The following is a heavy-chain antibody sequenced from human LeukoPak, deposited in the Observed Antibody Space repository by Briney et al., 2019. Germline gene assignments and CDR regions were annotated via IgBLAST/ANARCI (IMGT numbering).Heavy chain of an antibody. CDR2: ISGSGGST. Sequence: GGSLRLSCAASGFTFSSYAMSWVRQAPGKGLEWVSTISGSGGSTYYADSVKGRFTISRDNSKNTLYLQMNSLRAEDTAVYYCAKGGPFGVLTPYYFDYWGQGTLVTVSS. V-gene: IGHV3-23*01. J-gene: IGHJ4*02. CDR1: GFTFSSYA. D-gene: IGHD3-3*01. CDR3: AKGGPFGVLTPYYFDY.